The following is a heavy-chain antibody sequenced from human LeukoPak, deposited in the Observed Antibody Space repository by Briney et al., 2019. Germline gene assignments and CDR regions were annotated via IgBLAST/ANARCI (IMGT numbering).Heavy chain of an antibody. J-gene: IGHJ3*02. Sequence: SETLSLTCTVSGGSISSSSYYWGWIRQPPGRGLEWIGSIYYSGSTYYNPSLKSRVTISVDTSKNQFSLKLSSVTAADTAVYYCARDPHLNKWELRGGAFDIWGQGTMVTVSS. CDR1: GGSISSSSYY. CDR3: ARDPHLNKWELRGGAFDI. V-gene: IGHV4-39*07. CDR2: IYYSGST. D-gene: IGHD1-26*01.